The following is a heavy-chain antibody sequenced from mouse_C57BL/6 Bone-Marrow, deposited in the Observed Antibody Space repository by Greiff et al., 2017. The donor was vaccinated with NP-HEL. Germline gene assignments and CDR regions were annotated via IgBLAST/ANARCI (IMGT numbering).Heavy chain of an antibody. D-gene: IGHD1-1*01. CDR2: FFPRVGSP. CDR1: GSTFPDHT. CDR3: ASSTVVAFDY. J-gene: IGHJ2*01. V-gene: IGHV1-78*01. Sequence: VQLQQSDAELVKPGASVKISCKVSGSTFPDHTFTWIKQRPEPGLEWIGLFFPRVGSPNSNEKFKGKATLTADKSSSTAYMQLNSLTSEDSAVYFCASSTVVAFDYWGQGTTLTVSS.